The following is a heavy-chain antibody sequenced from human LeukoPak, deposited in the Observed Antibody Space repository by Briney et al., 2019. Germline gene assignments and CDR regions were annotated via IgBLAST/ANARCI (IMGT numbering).Heavy chain of an antibody. CDR1: AGSINRGGYF. CDR2: IWNSGNS. V-gene: IGHV4-31*03. D-gene: IGHD2-2*01. J-gene: IGHJ4*02. CDR3: ARYHCGSTYCPGVDF. Sequence: PSETLSLTCTVSAGSINRGGYFWTWARQHPGEGLEWIGYIWNSGNSYYNPSLSSRVIISADSSKSTFSLKLSSVTAADTAVYYCARYHCGSTYCPGVDFYGQGTLVTVSS.